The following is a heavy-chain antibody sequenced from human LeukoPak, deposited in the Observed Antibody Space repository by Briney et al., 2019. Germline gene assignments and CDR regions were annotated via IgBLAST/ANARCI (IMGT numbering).Heavy chain of an antibody. Sequence: GASVKVSCKASGYTFTSYGISWVRQAPGQRLEWMGWINAGNGNTKYSQELQGRVTITRDTSASTAYMELSSLRSEDMAVYYCARVDVYGSGWYCITPGGKGTLLTVSS. V-gene: IGHV1-3*03. CDR1: GYTFTSYG. D-gene: IGHD6-19*01. J-gene: IGHJ4*02. CDR3: ARVDVYGSGWYCITP. CDR2: INAGNGNT.